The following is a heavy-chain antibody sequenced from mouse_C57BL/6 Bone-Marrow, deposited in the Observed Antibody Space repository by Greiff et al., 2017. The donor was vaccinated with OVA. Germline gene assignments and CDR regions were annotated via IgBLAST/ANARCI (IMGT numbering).Heavy chain of an antibody. D-gene: IGHD2-12*01. CDR1: GYTFTSYW. Sequence: QVQLQQPGAELVKPGASVKVSCKASGYTFTSYWMHWVKQRPGQGLEWIGRIHPSDSDTNYNQKFKGKATLTVDKSYSTAYMQLSSLTSEDSAVYYCAIRPNPFNDVFDYWGQGTTLTVSS. V-gene: IGHV1-74*01. CDR2: IHPSDSDT. CDR3: AIRPNPFNDVFDY. J-gene: IGHJ2*01.